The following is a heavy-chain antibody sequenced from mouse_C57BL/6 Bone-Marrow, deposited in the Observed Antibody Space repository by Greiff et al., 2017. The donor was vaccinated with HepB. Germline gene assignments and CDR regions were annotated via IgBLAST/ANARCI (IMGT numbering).Heavy chain of an antibody. V-gene: IGHV1-81*01. D-gene: IGHD1-1*01. J-gene: IGHJ3*01. CDR3: AREYYGSSPFAY. Sequence: QVQLQQSGAELARPGASVKLSCKASGYTFTSYGISWVKQRTGQGLEWIGEIYPRSGNTYYNEKFKGKATLTADKSSSTAYMELRSLTSEDSAVYFCAREYYGSSPFAYWGQGTLVTVSA. CDR1: GYTFTSYG. CDR2: IYPRSGNT.